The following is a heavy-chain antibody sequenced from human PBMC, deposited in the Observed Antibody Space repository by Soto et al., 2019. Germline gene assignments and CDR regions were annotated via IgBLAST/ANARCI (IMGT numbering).Heavy chain of an antibody. J-gene: IGHJ3*01. CDR2: MTRSGSSS. D-gene: IGHD1-26*01. CDR3: ARVLSGNYFAFEL. V-gene: IGHV3-11*01. CDR1: GFTFSDHY. Sequence: QVQLVESGGDLVKPGGSLRLSCAASGFTFSDHYMSWIRQAPGKGLEWISYMTRSGSSSSYADSVKGRFTISRDNAKNSLYLQMNSLRGDDTAVYYCARVLSGNYFAFELWGQGTMVTVSS.